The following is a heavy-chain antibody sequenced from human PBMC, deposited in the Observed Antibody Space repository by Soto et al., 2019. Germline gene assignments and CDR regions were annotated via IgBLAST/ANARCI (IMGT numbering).Heavy chain of an antibody. Sequence: PPASVKVSCKASGFTFTSSAVQWVRQARGQRLEWIGWIVVGSGNTNYAQKFQERVTITRDMSTSTAYMELSSLRSEDTAVYYCAAMTDYYDSSGYYQRPYAFDIWGQGTMVTVSS. CDR1: GFTFTSSA. CDR2: IVVGSGNT. V-gene: IGHV1-58*01. D-gene: IGHD3-22*01. J-gene: IGHJ3*02. CDR3: AAMTDYYDSSGYYQRPYAFDI.